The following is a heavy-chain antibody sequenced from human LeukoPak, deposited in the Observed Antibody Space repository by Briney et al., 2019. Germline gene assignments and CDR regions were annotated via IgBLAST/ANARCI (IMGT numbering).Heavy chain of an antibody. Sequence: SGGSLRLSCAASGFTFSNYAMHWVRQAPGKGLEWVAIITHDGSNRYHADSVEGRFTISRDNSKNTLYLQMNSLITEDTAVYYCAKAQYCSSTSCHDAFDIWGQGTMVTVSS. V-gene: IGHV3-30-3*01. CDR3: AKAQYCSSTSCHDAFDI. CDR1: GFTFSNYA. CDR2: ITHDGSNR. D-gene: IGHD2-2*01. J-gene: IGHJ3*02.